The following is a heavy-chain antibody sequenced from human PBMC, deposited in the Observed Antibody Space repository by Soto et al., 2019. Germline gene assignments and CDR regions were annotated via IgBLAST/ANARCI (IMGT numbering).Heavy chain of an antibody. CDR3: ARELFSTSPLPC. J-gene: IGHJ4*02. CDR1: GFTFSSCG. D-gene: IGHD2-2*01. Sequence: PGGSLRLSCAASGFTFSSCGMHWVRQAPGKGLERVAVIWYDGSNKYYADSVTGRFTTSRDISKNPLYLQRNSRRAEDQAVYYFARELFSTSPLPCWGQGTLVTISS. CDR2: IWYDGSNK. V-gene: IGHV3-33*01.